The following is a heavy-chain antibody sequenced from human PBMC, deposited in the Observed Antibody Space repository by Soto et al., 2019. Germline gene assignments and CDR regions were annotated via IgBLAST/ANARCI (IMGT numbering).Heavy chain of an antibody. D-gene: IGHD3-10*01. CDR1: GGTFSSYP. Sequence: QVQLVQSGAEVKKPGSSVKVSCKASGGTFSSYPISWVRQAPGQGLEWMGGIIPIFGTANYAQKFQGRVTINADESTSTAYMELSSLRSEDTAVYYCASTLKYYYGSGSYYRVGTYYYYGMDVWGQGTTVTVSS. CDR3: ASTLKYYYGSGSYYRVGTYYYYGMDV. J-gene: IGHJ6*02. V-gene: IGHV1-69*12. CDR2: IIPIFGTA.